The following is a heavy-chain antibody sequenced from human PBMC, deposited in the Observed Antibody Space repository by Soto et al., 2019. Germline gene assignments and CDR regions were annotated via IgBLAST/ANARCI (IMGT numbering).Heavy chain of an antibody. CDR1: GGTFSSYA. J-gene: IGHJ3*02. D-gene: IGHD3-22*01. CDR3: ASPRAIVVVGGDAFDI. V-gene: IGHV1-69*13. Sequence: AVKVSCKASGGTFSSYAISWVRQAPGQGLEWMGGIIPIFGTANYAQKFQGRVTITADESTSTAYMELSSLRSEDTAVYYCASPRAIVVVGGDAFDIWGQGTMVTVSS. CDR2: IIPIFGTA.